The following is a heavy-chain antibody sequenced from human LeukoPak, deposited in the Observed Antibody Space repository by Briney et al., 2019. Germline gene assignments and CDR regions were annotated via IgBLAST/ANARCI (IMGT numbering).Heavy chain of an antibody. CDR1: GYTFSSYD. V-gene: IGHV1-46*01. CDR2: INPSGGST. CDR3: ARDGGQLWLDY. D-gene: IGHD5-18*01. Sequence: ASVKVSCKASGYTFSSYDINWLRQATGQGLEWMGIINPSGGSTSYAQKFQGRVTMTRDTSTSTVYMELSSLRSEDTAVYYCARDGGQLWLDYWGQGTLVTVSS. J-gene: IGHJ4*02.